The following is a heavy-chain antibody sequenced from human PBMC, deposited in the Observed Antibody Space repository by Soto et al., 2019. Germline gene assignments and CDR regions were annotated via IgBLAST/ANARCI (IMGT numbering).Heavy chain of an antibody. CDR1: GGSISSYY. CDR2: IYYSGST. V-gene: IGHV4-59*01. CDR3: ARVTDTYYYGSGSLAPIYYFDY. J-gene: IGHJ4*02. D-gene: IGHD3-10*01. Sequence: ETLSLTCTVSGGSISSYYWSWIRQPPGKGLEWIGYIYYSGSTNYNPSLKSRVTISVDTSKNQFSLKLSSVTAADTAVYYCARVTDTYYYGSGSLAPIYYFDYWGQGTLVTVSS.